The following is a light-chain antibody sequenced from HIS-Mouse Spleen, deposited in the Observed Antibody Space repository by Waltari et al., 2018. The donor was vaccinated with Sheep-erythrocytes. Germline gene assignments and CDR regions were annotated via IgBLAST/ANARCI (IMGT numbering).Light chain of an antibody. J-gene: IGLJ1*01. CDR1: SIDVCGFNY. CDR2: DVS. Sequence: QSALTQPRSVSGSPGQSVTISCTGTSIDVCGFNYVSWYQQHPGKAPKLMIYDVSKRPSGVPDRVSGSKSGNTASLTISGLQAEDEADYYCCSYAGSYNHVFATGTKVTVL. V-gene: IGLV2-11*01. CDR3: CSYAGSYNHV.